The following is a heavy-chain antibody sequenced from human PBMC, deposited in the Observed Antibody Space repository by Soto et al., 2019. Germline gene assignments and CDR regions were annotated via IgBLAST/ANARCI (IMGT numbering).Heavy chain of an antibody. CDR2: IYYSGST. Sequence: SATLSLTCTVSGGSISSGDYYWSWIRQPPGKGLEWIGYIYYSGSTYYNPSLKSRVTISVDTSKNQFSLKLSSVTAADTAVYYCARDIAAALGAWFDPWGQGTLVTVS. D-gene: IGHD6-13*01. J-gene: IGHJ5*02. CDR3: ARDIAAALGAWFDP. V-gene: IGHV4-30-4*08. CDR1: GGSISSGDYY.